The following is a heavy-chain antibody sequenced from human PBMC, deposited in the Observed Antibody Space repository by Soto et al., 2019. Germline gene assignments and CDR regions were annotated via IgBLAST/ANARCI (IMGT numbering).Heavy chain of an antibody. CDR3: AKEHVYCCGGRRWPLSFDF. CDR1: GFTFNTYA. CDR2: IRGSGGST. V-gene: IGHV3-23*01. J-gene: IGHJ4*02. D-gene: IGHD2-15*01. Sequence: GGSLRLSCAASGFTFNTYAMSWVRQAPGKGLEWVSTIRGSGGSTHYADSVKGRFTITRDNSKNTLYLQMNSLRAEDTAVYYCAKEHVYCCGGRRWPLSFDFRGQGTLVTVSS.